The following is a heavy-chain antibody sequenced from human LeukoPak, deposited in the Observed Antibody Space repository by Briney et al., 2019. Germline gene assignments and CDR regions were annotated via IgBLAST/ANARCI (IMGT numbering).Heavy chain of an antibody. D-gene: IGHD4/OR15-4a*01. Sequence: KGLEWIAYIYYSGSTNYTPSLKSRVTISVDTSKNQFSLKLSSVTAADTAVYYCARETMVWGQGTLVTVSS. CDR2: IYYSGST. V-gene: IGHV4-59*01. CDR3: ARETMV. J-gene: IGHJ4*02.